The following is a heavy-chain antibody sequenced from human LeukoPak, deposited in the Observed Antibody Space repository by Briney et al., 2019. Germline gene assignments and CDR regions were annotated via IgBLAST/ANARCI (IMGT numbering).Heavy chain of an antibody. Sequence: SETLSLTCTVSGGSISSSSFYWGWIRQPPGKGLEWIGSISYSGSTYYNPSLKSRVTISVDTSKNQFSLKLSSVTAADTAAYYCATTDYYNSSGAYWYFDVWGRGTLVTVSS. J-gene: IGHJ2*01. V-gene: IGHV4-39*01. CDR2: ISYSGST. CDR1: GGSISSSSFY. CDR3: ATTDYYNSSGAYWYFDV. D-gene: IGHD3-22*01.